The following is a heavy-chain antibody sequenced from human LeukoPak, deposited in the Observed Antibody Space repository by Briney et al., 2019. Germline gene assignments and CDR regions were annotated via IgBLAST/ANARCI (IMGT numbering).Heavy chain of an antibody. V-gene: IGHV4-39*01. CDR2: IYDSGST. CDR1: GGSISRSNHY. J-gene: IGHJ4*02. D-gene: IGHD3-10*01. Sequence: ASETLSLTCTVSGGSISRSNHYWAWIRQPPGKGLEWIGSIYDSGSTWYNPSLKSRVTMSVDTSKNQFSLKVTSVTAADTAVYLCARHPTNPGADYWGQGTLVTVSS. CDR3: ARHPTNPGADY.